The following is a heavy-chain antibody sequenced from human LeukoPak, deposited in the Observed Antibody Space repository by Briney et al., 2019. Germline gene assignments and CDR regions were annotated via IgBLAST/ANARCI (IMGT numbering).Heavy chain of an antibody. J-gene: IGHJ3*02. CDR1: GGSFSGYY. V-gene: IGHV4-34*01. D-gene: IGHD3-3*01. Sequence: SETLSLTCAVYGGSFSGYYWSWIRQPPGKGLEWIGEINHSGSTNYNPSLKTRVTISEDTSKNQFSLKLSSVTAADTAVYYCARAFRGIFGVFEAFDIWAQGTMVTVS. CDR2: INHSGST. CDR3: ARAFRGIFGVFEAFDI.